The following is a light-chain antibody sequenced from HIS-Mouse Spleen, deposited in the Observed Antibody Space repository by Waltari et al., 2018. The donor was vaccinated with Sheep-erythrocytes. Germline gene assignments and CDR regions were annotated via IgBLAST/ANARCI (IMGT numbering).Light chain of an antibody. CDR2: EVS. V-gene: IGLV2-14*01. CDR1: SSDVGGYNY. J-gene: IGLJ3*02. CDR3: SSYTSSSTWV. Sequence: QSALTQPASVSGSPGQSITISCTGTSSDVGGYNYVSWYQQHPAKAPKLMIYEVSNRPSGVSNRFSGSKSCNTASLTISGLQAEDEADYYCSSYTSSSTWVFGGGTKLTVL.